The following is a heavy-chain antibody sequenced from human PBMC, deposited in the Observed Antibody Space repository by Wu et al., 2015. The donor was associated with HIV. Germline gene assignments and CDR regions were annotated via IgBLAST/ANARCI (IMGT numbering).Heavy chain of an antibody. CDR1: GYTFTGYY. CDR3: AREMGEYSSQAPGFDPR. CDR2: INPNSGGT. D-gene: IGHD6-6*01. Sequence: QVQLVQSGAEVKKPGASVKVSCKASGYTFTGYYMHWVRQAPGQGLEWMGWINPNSGGTNYAQKFQGRVTMTRDTSISTAYMELSRLRSDDTAVYYCAREMGEYSSQAPGFDPRGAREPWSPSPQ. J-gene: IGHJ5*02. V-gene: IGHV1-2*02.